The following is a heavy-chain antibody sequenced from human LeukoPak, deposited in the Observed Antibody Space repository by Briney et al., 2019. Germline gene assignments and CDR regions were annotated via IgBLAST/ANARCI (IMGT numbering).Heavy chain of an antibody. CDR2: IYHSGST. CDR3: ASVYGSGSSRFDY. CDR1: GGSITSYY. V-gene: IGHV4-59*01. J-gene: IGHJ4*02. Sequence: SETLSLSCTVSGGSITSYYWSWIRQPPGKGLESIGYIYHSGSTTYNPSLKSRVTISVDTSKNQFSLKLSSVTAADTAVYYGASVYGSGSSRFDYWGQGTLVTVSS. D-gene: IGHD3-10*01.